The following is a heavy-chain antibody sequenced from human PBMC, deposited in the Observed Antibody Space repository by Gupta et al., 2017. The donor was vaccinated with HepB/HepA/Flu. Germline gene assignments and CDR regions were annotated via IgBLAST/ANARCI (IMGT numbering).Heavy chain of an antibody. Sequence: QVQLVQSGAEVKKPGASVKVSCKASGYTFTGYYMHWVRQAPGQGLEWMGWINPNSGGTNYAQKFQGWVTMTRDTSISTAYMELSRLRSDDTAVYYCARDLVPMTAWDGSFYYGMDVWGQGTTVTVSS. CDR3: ARDLVPMTAWDGSFYYGMDV. D-gene: IGHD2-2*01. J-gene: IGHJ6*02. CDR1: GYTFTGYY. V-gene: IGHV1-2*04. CDR2: INPNSGGT.